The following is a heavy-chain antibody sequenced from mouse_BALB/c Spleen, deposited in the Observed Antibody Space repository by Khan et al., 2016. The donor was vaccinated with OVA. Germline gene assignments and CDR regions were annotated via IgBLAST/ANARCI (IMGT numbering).Heavy chain of an antibody. D-gene: IGHD1-1*01. CDR1: GYTFIRNY. V-gene: IGHV1S56*01. CDR2: IYPGDGRT. CDR3: AISYYGSYWYFDV. Sequence: QVQLQQPGPEVVKPGASVKMSCKASGYTFIRNYVHWVKQRPGQGLDWIGWIYPGDGRTKYNEKFKGKTTLTADNSSTIAYMLLSSLTSEDSAIYVCAISYYGSYWYFDVWGAGTTVTVSS. J-gene: IGHJ1*01.